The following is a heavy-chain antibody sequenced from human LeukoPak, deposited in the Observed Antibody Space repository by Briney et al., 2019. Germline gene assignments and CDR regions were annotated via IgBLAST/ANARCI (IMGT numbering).Heavy chain of an antibody. J-gene: IGHJ4*02. Sequence: GRSLRLSCAASGFTFSDYYMSWIRQAPGKRLKRVSYISSSGSTIYYADSVKGRFTISRDNAKNSLYLQMNSLRAEDTAVYYCASSVVPAALIDYWGQGTLVTVSS. CDR3: ASSVVPAALIDY. V-gene: IGHV3-11*01. CDR2: ISSSGSTI. D-gene: IGHD2-2*01. CDR1: GFTFSDYY.